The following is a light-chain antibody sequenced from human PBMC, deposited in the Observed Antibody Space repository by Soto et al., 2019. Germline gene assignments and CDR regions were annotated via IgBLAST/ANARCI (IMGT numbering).Light chain of an antibody. J-gene: IGKJ1*01. CDR2: GAS. Sequence: EIVLTQSPGTLSFSPGERATLSCRASQSVSSSYLAWYQQKPGQAPRLLIYGASSRATGIPDRFSGSGSGTDFTLTISRLEPEDFAVYYCQQYGSSRWTFGQGTKVDNK. CDR3: QQYGSSRWT. V-gene: IGKV3-20*01. CDR1: QSVSSSY.